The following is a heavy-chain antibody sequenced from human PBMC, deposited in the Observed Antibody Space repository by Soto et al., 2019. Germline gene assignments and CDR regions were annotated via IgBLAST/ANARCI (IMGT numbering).Heavy chain of an antibody. CDR2: VSAYNRKT. J-gene: IGHJ4*02. D-gene: IGHD1-26*01. V-gene: IGHV1-18*01. Sequence: QVQLVQSGPEVKQPGASVKVSCKGSGYTFSNYGVTWVRQAPGQGRERLGWVSAYNRKTDYAQKFEDRATMTIDTSTNTAYLELRGLTPDATAVYYCARERRWEPLLYWGQGTL. CDR1: GYTFSNYG. CDR3: ARERRWEPLLY.